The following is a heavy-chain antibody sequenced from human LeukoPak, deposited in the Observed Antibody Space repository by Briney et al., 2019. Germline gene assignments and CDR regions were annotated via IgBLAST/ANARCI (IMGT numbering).Heavy chain of an antibody. V-gene: IGHV3-66*01. CDR2: IYSGGST. CDR1: GFTVSSSY. CDR3: ARGPDRFDY. J-gene: IGHJ4*02. D-gene: IGHD3-16*02. Sequence: GGSLRLSCAASGFTVSSSYMRWVRQAPGRGLEWVSVIYSGGSTYYTDSVKGRFTISRDNSKNTLYLQMNSLRAEDTAVYYCARGPDRFDYWGQGTLVTVSS.